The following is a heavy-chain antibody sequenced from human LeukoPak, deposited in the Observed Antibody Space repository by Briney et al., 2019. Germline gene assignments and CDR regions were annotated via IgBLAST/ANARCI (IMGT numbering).Heavy chain of an antibody. CDR3: ARVLSDYCSGGSCYQLNY. V-gene: IGHV1-3*01. CDR2: INAGNGHT. Sequence: ASVNVSCKSCGYTFTSYPMHWVRQAPGQRLEGMGWINAGNGHTKYSQKFQDRVTITRDTSASTAYMELSSLRSEVTAVYYGARVLSDYCSGGSCYQLNYWGQGTLVTVSS. CDR1: GYTFTSYP. J-gene: IGHJ4*02. D-gene: IGHD2-15*01.